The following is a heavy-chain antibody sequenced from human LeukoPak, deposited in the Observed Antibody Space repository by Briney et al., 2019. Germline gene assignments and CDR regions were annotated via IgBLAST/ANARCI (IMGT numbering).Heavy chain of an antibody. D-gene: IGHD2-8*01. V-gene: IGHV3-21*01. CDR1: GFTFSSYS. J-gene: IGHJ6*02. CDR3: ARGRYCTNGVRYLTALNYYYYGMDV. CDR2: ISSSSSYI. Sequence: GGSLRLSCAASGFTFSSYSMNWVRQAPGKGLEWVSSISSSSSYIYYADSVKGRFTISRDNAKNSLYLQMNSLRAEDTAVYYCARGRYCTNGVRYLTALNYYYYGMDVWGQGTTVTVSS.